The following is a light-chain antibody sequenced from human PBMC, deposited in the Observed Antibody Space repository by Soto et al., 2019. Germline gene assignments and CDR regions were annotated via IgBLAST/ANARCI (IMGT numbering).Light chain of an antibody. CDR1: QSLTSN. J-gene: IGKJ4*01. V-gene: IGKV3-15*01. Sequence: EILLTQSPVTLSVSPGARATLSCRASQSLTSNLAWYQQRPGQAPRLLIYDTSTRATDVPARFSGSGSGTEFTHTIASLQSEDFAVYYCQQYNHWPRMLSFGGGTRVEL. CDR3: QQYNHWPRMLS. CDR2: DTS.